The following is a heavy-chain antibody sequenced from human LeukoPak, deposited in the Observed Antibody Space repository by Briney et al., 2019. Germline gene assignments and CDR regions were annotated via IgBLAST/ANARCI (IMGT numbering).Heavy chain of an antibody. J-gene: IGHJ4*02. V-gene: IGHV6-1*01. CDR2: TYYRSKWYN. CDR3: ARVYYDSSGYPTHFDY. Sequence: SQTLSLTCAISGDSVSSNSAAWNWIRQSPSRGLEWLGRTYYRSKWYNDYAVSVKSRITINPDTSKNQFSLQLNSVTPEDTAVYYCARVYYDSSGYPTHFDYWGQGTLVTVSS. CDR1: GDSVSSNSAA. D-gene: IGHD3-22*01.